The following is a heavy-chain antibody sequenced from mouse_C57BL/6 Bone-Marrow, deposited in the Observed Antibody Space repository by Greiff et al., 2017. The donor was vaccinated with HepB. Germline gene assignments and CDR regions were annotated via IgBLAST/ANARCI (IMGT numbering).Heavy chain of an antibody. CDR1: GYTFTSYW. V-gene: IGHV1-59*01. CDR2: IDPSDSYT. D-gene: IGHD1-1*01. CDR3: ARAGGTVAGGDY. Sequence: VKLQQPGAELVRPGTSVKLSCKASGYTFTSYWMHWVKQRPGQGLEWIGVIDPSDSYTNYNQKFKGKATLTVDTSSSTAYMQLSSLTSEDSAVYYGARAGGTVAGGDYWGQGTTLTVSS. J-gene: IGHJ2*01.